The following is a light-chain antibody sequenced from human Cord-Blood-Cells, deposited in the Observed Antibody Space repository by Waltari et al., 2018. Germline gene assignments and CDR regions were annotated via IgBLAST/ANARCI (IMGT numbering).Light chain of an antibody. V-gene: IGKV1-27*01. CDR2: AAS. CDR1: QGISNY. Sequence: DIQMTQSPSSLSASVGDRVTIACRASQGISNYLAWYQQKPGKVPKLLIYAASTLQSGVPSRVSGSGSGTDFTLTISSLQPEDVATYYCQKYNSAPLPFGPGTKVEIK. J-gene: IGKJ3*01. CDR3: QKYNSAPLP.